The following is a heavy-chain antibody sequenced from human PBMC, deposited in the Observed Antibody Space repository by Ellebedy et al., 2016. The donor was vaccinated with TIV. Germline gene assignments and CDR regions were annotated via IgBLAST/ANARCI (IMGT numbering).Heavy chain of an antibody. D-gene: IGHD1-26*01. Sequence: GGSLRLXXAASGFTFSSHWMSWVRQAPGKGLEWVANIKLDGSDKYYVDSVKGRFTISRDNAENSLYLQMNSLRAEDTAVYYCVRGGGSFDYWGQGTRVTVSS. CDR2: IKLDGSDK. V-gene: IGHV3-7*03. CDR3: VRGGGSFDY. CDR1: GFTFSSHW. J-gene: IGHJ4*02.